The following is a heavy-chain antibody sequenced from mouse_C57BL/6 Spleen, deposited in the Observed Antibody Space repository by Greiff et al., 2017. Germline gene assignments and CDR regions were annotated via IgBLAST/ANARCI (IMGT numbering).Heavy chain of an antibody. CDR1: GFTFSNYW. J-gene: IGHJ3*01. CDR3: TGLSDGYYVRFAY. D-gene: IGHD2-3*01. V-gene: IGHV6-3*01. Sequence: EVMLVESGGGLVQPGGSMKLSCVASGFTFSNYWMNWVRQSPEKGLEWVAQIRLKSDNYATHYAESVKGRFTISRDDSKSSVYLQMNNLRAEDTGIYYCTGLSDGYYVRFAYWGQGTLVTVSA. CDR2: IRLKSDNYAT.